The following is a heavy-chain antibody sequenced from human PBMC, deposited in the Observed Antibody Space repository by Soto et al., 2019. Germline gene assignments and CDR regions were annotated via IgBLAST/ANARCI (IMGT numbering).Heavy chain of an antibody. CDR3: ARDPKLRLHDSFLYYFDY. D-gene: IGHD4-4*01. V-gene: IGHV3-30-3*01. CDR2: ISYDGSNK. CDR1: GFTFSSYA. J-gene: IGHJ4*02. Sequence: QVQLVESGGGVVQPGRSLRLSCAASGFTFSSYAMHWVRQAPGKGLEWVAVISYDGSNKYYADSVKGRFTISRDNSKNSLYLQMNSLRDDATAVYYCARDPKLRLHDSFLYYFDYWVQGTLVTVSS.